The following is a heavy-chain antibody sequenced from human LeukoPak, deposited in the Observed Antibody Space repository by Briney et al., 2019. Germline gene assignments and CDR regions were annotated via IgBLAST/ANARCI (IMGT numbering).Heavy chain of an antibody. J-gene: IGHJ4*02. CDR2: ISYDGSNR. V-gene: IGHV3-30*18. D-gene: IGHD3-22*01. CDR3: AKDYYDSSGYSVLDY. Sequence: GGSLRLSCAASGFTFSSYGMHWVRQAPGKGLEWVAVISYDGSNRYYADSVKGRFTISRDNSKNTLYLQMNSLRAEDTAVYYCAKDYYDSSGYSVLDYWGQGTLVTVSS. CDR1: GFTFSSYG.